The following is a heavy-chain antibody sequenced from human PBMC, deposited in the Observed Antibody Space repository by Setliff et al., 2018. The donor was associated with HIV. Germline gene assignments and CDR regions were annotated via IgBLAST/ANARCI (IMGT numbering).Heavy chain of an antibody. CDR2: IYYTGST. CDR3: ARETRSGWYDLAY. CDR1: GGSISNHY. D-gene: IGHD6-19*01. V-gene: IGHV4-59*11. Sequence: LSLTCSVPGGSISNHYWSWIRQPPGKGLEWIGYIYYTGSTNYNPSLRGRVTISVDTSKKQFSLKLSSVTAADTAVYFCARETRSGWYDLAYWGQGTLVTVSS. J-gene: IGHJ4*02.